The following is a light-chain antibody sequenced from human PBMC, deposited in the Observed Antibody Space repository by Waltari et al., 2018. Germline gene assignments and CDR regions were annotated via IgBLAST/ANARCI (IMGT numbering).Light chain of an antibody. V-gene: IGLV2-14*03. CDR1: GSDVGGYNY. Sequence: QSAQTQPPSVSGSPGQSVTIPCTGTGSDVGGYNYVSCYQQPPGKAPKLMIYGVTQRPSGVSDRFSGSKSGDTASLTIAGLQAEDEADYYCCSYTASTTWVFGGGTRLTVL. CDR2: GVT. CDR3: CSYTASTTWV. J-gene: IGLJ3*02.